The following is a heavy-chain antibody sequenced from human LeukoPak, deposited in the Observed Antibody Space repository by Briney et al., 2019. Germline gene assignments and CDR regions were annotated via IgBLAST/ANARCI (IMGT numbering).Heavy chain of an antibody. J-gene: IGHJ3*02. CDR2: ISYDGSNK. V-gene: IGHV3-30-3*01. Sequence: GGSLRLSCVPSGFTFSSYAMHWVSQAPGKGLEWVAVISYDGSNKYYADSVKGRFTISRDNSKNTLYLQMNSLRAEDTAVYYCARDRGYSYGSPPDAFDIWGQGTMVTVSS. CDR3: ARDRGYSYGSPPDAFDI. D-gene: IGHD5-18*01. CDR1: GFTFSSYA.